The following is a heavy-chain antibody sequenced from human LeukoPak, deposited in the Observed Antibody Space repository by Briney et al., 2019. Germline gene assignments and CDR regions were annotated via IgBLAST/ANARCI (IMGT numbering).Heavy chain of an antibody. Sequence: ASVKVSCKASGYTFTSYDINWVRQATGQGLEWMGWMNPNSGNTGYAQKFQGRVTMTRNTSISTAYMELSSLKASDTAMYYCASGPSFWSGYYHYWGQGTLVTVSS. CDR2: MNPNSGNT. J-gene: IGHJ4*02. CDR3: ASGPSFWSGYYHY. D-gene: IGHD3-3*01. CDR1: GYTFTSYD. V-gene: IGHV1-8*01.